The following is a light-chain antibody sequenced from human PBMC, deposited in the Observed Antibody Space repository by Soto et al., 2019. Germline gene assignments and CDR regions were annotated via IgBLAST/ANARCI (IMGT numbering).Light chain of an antibody. J-gene: IGKJ1*01. CDR2: DAS. V-gene: IGKV3-20*01. Sequence: EIVMTQSPATLSVSPGERVTLSCRASQSVFSSLAWYQQKPGQAPRLLIYDASSRATGIPDRFSGSGSGTDFTLTTSRVEPEDFAVSYCQQYGDSPWTFGQGTKVDIK. CDR1: QSVFSS. CDR3: QQYGDSPWT.